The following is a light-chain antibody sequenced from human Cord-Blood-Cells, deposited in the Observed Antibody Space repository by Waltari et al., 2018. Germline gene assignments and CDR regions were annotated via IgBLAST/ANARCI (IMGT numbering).Light chain of an antibody. V-gene: IGKV3-11*01. CDR1: QSVSSY. Sequence: EIVLTQSPATLSLSPGERATLSCRASQSVSSYLAWYQQKPGQAPRLLIYDASNRATGIPARFSGSGSWTDFTLTISSLEPEDFAVYYCQQRSNWPLTFGGGTKEEIK. J-gene: IGKJ4*01. CDR2: DAS. CDR3: QQRSNWPLT.